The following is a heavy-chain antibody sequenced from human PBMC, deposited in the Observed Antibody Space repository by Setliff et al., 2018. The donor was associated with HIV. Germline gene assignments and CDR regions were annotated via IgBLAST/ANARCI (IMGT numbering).Heavy chain of an antibody. CDR3: ARELYREWDY. Sequence: GGSLRLSCAASGFTVSSNHMSWVRQAPGKGLEWVSVIYGGGTTHYADSVKGRFTISRDNSKNTVYLQMNSLRVEDTAVYYCARELYREWDYWGQGTLVTVSS. J-gene: IGHJ4*02. CDR1: GFTVSSNH. CDR2: IYGGGTT. V-gene: IGHV3-66*02. D-gene: IGHD3-10*01.